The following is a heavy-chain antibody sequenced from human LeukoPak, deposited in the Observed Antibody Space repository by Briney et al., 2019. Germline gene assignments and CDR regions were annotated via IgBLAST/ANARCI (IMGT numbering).Heavy chain of an antibody. V-gene: IGHV4-59*01. CDR1: GGSINGYY. CDR2: IYNTGST. J-gene: IGHJ6*03. CDR3: ARGQLESLTVYYYYYYMDV. Sequence: PSETLSLTCTVSGGSINGYYWSWIRQPPGKGLEWIGYIYNTGSTKYNPSLKSRVTISVDTSKNQFSLKLSSVTAADTAVYYCARGQLESLTVYYYYYYMDVWGKGTTVTVSS. D-gene: IGHD1-1*01.